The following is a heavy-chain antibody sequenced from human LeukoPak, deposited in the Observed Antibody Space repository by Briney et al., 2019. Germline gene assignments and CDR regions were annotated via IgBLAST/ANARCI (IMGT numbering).Heavy chain of an antibody. CDR3: ATSSYSSSWSIFDY. D-gene: IGHD6-13*01. V-gene: IGHV3-11*03. Sequence: GGSLRLSCAASGFTFSDYYMSWIRQAPGKGLEWVSYISSSSSYTNYADSVKGRFTISRDNAKNSLYLQMNSLRAEDTAVYYCATSSYSSSWSIFDYWGQGTLVTVSS. CDR1: GFTFSDYY. J-gene: IGHJ4*02. CDR2: ISSSSSYT.